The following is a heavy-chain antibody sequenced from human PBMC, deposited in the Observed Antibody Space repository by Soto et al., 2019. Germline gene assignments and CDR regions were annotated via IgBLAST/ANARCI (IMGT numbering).Heavy chain of an antibody. D-gene: IGHD5-12*01. J-gene: IGHJ4*02. Sequence: SETLSLTCTVSGDSISTYYWSWIRQPPGKGLEWIGYIYYSGSTNYNPSLKSRVTISVDTSKNQFSLKLSSVTAADTAVYYCARSVYRGYDPRLNFDYCGQRTLVTVSS. CDR1: GDSISTYY. CDR2: IYYSGST. V-gene: IGHV4-59*01. CDR3: ARSVYRGYDPRLNFDY.